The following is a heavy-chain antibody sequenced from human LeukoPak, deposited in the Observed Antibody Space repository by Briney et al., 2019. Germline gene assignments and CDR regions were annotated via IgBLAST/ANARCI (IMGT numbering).Heavy chain of an antibody. D-gene: IGHD3-10*01. V-gene: IGHV3-64D*06. CDR1: GFTFSSYA. CDR2: ISSNGGST. J-gene: IGHJ3*02. Sequence: PGGSLRLSCAASGFTFSSYAMHWVRQAPGKGLEYVSAISSNGGSTYYADSVKGRFTISRDNSKNTLYLQMSSLRAEDTAVYYCVVTMVRGVAFDIWGQGTMVTVSS. CDR3: VVTMVRGVAFDI.